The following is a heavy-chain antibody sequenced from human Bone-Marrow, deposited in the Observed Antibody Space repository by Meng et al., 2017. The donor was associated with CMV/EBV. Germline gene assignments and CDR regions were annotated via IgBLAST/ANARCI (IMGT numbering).Heavy chain of an antibody. J-gene: IGHJ4*02. CDR3: AGSRPGGGACDY. CDR2: IQVIGHT. CDR1: GASIKNYN. V-gene: IGHV4-4*07. Sequence: QVQIQESGPGLGKPSEPLSSTCIVSGASIKNYNWNWVRQPAGQGLEWIGLIQVIGHTVYNPSLKSRVTVSLDASKSQFSLTLNSVTAADTATYYCAGSRPGGGACDYWGQGILVTVSS. D-gene: IGHD3-16*01.